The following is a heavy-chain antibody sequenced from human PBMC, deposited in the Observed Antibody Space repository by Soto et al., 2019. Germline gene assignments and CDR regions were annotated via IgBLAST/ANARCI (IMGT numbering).Heavy chain of an antibody. CDR2: ISSSGSTI. V-gene: IGHV3-11*01. J-gene: IGHJ5*02. D-gene: IGHD2-2*03. CDR3: GGYCSSTSWGWFDP. Sequence: PGGSLRLSCAASGFTFSDYYMSWIRQAPGKGLEWVSYISSSGSTIYYADSVKGRFTISRDNAKNSLYLQMNSLRAEDTAVYYCGGYCSSTSWGWFDPWGQGTLVTVSS. CDR1: GFTFSDYY.